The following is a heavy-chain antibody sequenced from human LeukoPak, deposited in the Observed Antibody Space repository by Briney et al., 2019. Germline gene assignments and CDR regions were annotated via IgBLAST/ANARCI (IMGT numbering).Heavy chain of an antibody. V-gene: IGHV1-24*01. CDR3: ATGITGTTLDY. D-gene: IGHD1-7*01. J-gene: IGHJ4*02. Sequence: APVKGSFQVSGYPLTELSMHWVRPAPGKGLGWMGGFDPEDGETIYAQKFQGRVTMTEDTSTDTAYMELSSLRSEDTAVYYCATGITGTTLDYWGQGTLVTVSS. CDR2: FDPEDGET. CDR1: GYPLTELS.